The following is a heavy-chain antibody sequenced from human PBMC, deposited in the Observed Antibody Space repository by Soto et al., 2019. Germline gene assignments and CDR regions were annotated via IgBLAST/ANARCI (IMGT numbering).Heavy chain of an antibody. CDR1: GFTFSSYG. V-gene: IGHV3-30*18. CDR2: ISYDGSNK. J-gene: IGHJ4*02. D-gene: IGHD3-10*01. CDR3: AKDYYGSGRFDY. Sequence: LSCAASGFTFSSYGMHWVRQAPGKGLEWVAVISYDGSNKYYADSVKGRFTISRDNSKNTLYLQMNSLRAEDTAVYYCAKDYYGSGRFDYWGQGTLVTVSS.